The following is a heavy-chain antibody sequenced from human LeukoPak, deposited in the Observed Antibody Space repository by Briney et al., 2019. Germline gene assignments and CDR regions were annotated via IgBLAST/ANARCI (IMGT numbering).Heavy chain of an antibody. V-gene: IGHV1-24*01. CDR3: ARGGYYGSGRLDY. Sequence: ASVKVSCKVSGYTLTELSMHWVRQAPGKGLEWMGGFDPEDGETIYAQKFQGRVTMTRNTSISTAYMELSSLRSEDTAVYYCARGGYYGSGRLDYWGQGTLVTVSS. CDR1: GYTLTELS. D-gene: IGHD3-10*01. J-gene: IGHJ4*02. CDR2: FDPEDGET.